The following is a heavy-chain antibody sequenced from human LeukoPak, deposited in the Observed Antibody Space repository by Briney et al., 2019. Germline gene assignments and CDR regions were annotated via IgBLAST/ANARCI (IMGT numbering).Heavy chain of an antibody. D-gene: IGHD3-3*01. J-gene: IGHJ6*02. V-gene: IGHV3-23*01. CDR3: AKGGRSDIKYGMDV. CDR2: ISGSADST. CDR1: GFTFSSYA. Sequence: GGSLRLSCAASGFTFSSYAMNWVRQAPGKGLEWVSGISGSADSTYYADSVKGRFSISRDNSKNSLYLQMNSLRAEDTAVYYCAKGGRSDIKYGMDVWGQGTTVTVSS.